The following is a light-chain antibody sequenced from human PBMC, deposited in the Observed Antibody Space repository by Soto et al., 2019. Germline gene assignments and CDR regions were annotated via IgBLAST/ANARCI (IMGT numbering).Light chain of an antibody. J-gene: IGLJ3*02. CDR1: NTDVGGYDR. V-gene: IGLV2-14*01. CDR3: ISYIHRTHTQWV. CDR2: EVF. Sequence: QSALTQPASVSGSPGQSITISCTVTNTDVGGYDRVSWYQHHPGKAPKMLIFEVFNRPSGISDRFSGSKYGDTASLTISGLQAEHEPDYYCISYIHRTHTQWVFGGGX.